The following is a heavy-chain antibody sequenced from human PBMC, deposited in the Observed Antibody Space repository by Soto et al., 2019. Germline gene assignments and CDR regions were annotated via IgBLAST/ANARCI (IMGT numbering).Heavy chain of an antibody. V-gene: IGHV3-23*01. D-gene: IGHD4-17*01. CDR2: VSGSGGST. J-gene: IGHJ4*02. CDR3: AKLTYGDPVDY. Sequence: EVQLLESGGGLVQPGGSLRLSCAASGFTFSKYAMNWVRQAPGKGLEWVSTVSGSGGSTSYADSVKGRFTISRDNSENTLYRQMNSLRAEDTAVYYCAKLTYGDPVDYWGQGTLVTVSS. CDR1: GFTFSKYA.